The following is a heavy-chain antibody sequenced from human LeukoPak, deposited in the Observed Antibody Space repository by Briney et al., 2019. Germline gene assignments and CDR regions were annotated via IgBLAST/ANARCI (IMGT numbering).Heavy chain of an antibody. Sequence: ASVKVSCKSSGYTFTRHYLHWVRQAPGQGLEWVGLINPTGTSSWSAQKFQGRVTLTRDMSTSTDYMELSSLRSEDTAVYYCARDRLYYYGSGSYYSNYYYYYYMDVWGKGTTVTISS. D-gene: IGHD3-10*01. V-gene: IGHV1-46*01. CDR2: INPTGTSS. CDR3: ARDRLYYYGSGSYYSNYYYYYYMDV. CDR1: GYTFTRHY. J-gene: IGHJ6*03.